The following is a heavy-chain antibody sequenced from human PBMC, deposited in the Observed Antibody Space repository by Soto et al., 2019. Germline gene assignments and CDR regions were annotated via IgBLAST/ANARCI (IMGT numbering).Heavy chain of an antibody. D-gene: IGHD6-19*01. CDR1: GFTAGSNY. Sequence: EVQLVESGGGLVQPGGSLRLSCAASGFTAGSNYRTWVRQAQGKGLEGVSVIYSGGSTYYADSVKGRFTISRDNSKTTLYLQMNSLRAEDTAVYYCARSWAVAGSYDYWGQGTLVTVSS. J-gene: IGHJ4*02. CDR2: IYSGGST. V-gene: IGHV3-66*01. CDR3: ARSWAVAGSYDY.